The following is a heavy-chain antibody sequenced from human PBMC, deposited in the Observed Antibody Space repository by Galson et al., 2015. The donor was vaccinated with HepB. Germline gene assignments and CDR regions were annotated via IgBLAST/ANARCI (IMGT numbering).Heavy chain of an antibody. V-gene: IGHV1-46*01. Sequence: SVKVSCKASGYTFTSYYMHWVRQAPGQGLEWMGIINPSGGSTSYAQKFQGRVTMTRDTSTSTVYMELSSLRSEDTAVYYCARRGDRAEGYCSSTSCPYTDPLDYWGQGTLVTVSS. D-gene: IGHD2-2*01. CDR2: INPSGGST. CDR3: ARRGDRAEGYCSSTSCPYTDPLDY. CDR1: GYTFTSYY. J-gene: IGHJ4*02.